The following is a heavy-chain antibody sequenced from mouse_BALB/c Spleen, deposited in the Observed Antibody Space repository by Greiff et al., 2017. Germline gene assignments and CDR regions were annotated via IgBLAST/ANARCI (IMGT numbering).Heavy chain of an antibody. CDR2: ISSGGSYT. Sequence: DVMLVESGGDLVKPGGSLKLSCAASGFTFSSYGMSWVRQTPDKRLEWVATISSGGSYTYYPDSVKGRFTISRDNAKNTLYLQMSSLRSEDTAMYYCARGPGYYFDYWGQGTTLTVSS. CDR1: GFTFSSYG. CDR3: ARGPGYYFDY. V-gene: IGHV5-6*02. J-gene: IGHJ2*01.